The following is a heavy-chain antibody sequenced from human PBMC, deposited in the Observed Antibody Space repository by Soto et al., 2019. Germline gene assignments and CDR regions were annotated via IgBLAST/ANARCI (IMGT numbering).Heavy chain of an antibody. CDR3: TRDASRDSSARGWFDP. J-gene: IGHJ5*02. Sequence: GGSLRLSCAASGFTFRSFTMNWVRQAPGKGLEWVSTISNNSAYIYYTDALRGRFTISRDNAKNSLHLQMNSLRAEDTAVYYCTRDASRDSSARGWFDPWGPGTLVTV. V-gene: IGHV3-21*01. CDR1: GFTFRSFT. D-gene: IGHD6-13*01. CDR2: ISNNSAYI.